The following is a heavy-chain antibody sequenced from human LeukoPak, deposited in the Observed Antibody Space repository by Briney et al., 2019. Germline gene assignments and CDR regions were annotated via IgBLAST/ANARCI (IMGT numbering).Heavy chain of an antibody. CDR2: ISWNSGSI. Sequence: GRSLRLSCAASGFTFDDYAMHWVRQAPGKGLEWVSGISWNSGSIGYADSVKGRFTISRDNAKNSLYLQMNSLRAEDTALYYCAKDTYCSGGSCYSYFDYWGQGTLVTDSS. CDR3: AKDTYCSGGSCYSYFDY. D-gene: IGHD2-15*01. V-gene: IGHV3-9*01. J-gene: IGHJ4*02. CDR1: GFTFDDYA.